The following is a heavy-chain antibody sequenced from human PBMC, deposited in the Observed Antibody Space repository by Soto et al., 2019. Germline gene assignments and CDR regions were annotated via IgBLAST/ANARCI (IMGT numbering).Heavy chain of an antibody. Sequence: SETLSLTCTISCGSISVYYWSWLRQPPGHELEWIGYIYASGSPYYNPSLRSRVTISAETSKNQISLKLTSPTAADTAVYYCARGVGSSPPRYWGRGTLVTVSS. CDR3: ARGVGSSPPRY. J-gene: IGHJ4*02. CDR1: CGSISVYY. V-gene: IGHV4-59*01. CDR2: IYASGSP. D-gene: IGHD1-26*01.